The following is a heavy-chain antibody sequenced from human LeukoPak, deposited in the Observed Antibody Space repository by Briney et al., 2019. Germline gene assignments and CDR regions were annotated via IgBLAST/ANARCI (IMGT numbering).Heavy chain of an antibody. Sequence: PSETLSLTCTVSGGSISSSSYYWGWIRQPPGKGLEWIGSIYYSGSTYYNPSLKSRVTISVDTSKNQFSLRLSSVTAADTAVYYCARLWSGAPFDYWGQGALVTVSS. D-gene: IGHD1-26*01. CDR2: IYYSGST. CDR1: GGSISSSSYY. J-gene: IGHJ4*02. V-gene: IGHV4-39*07. CDR3: ARLWSGAPFDY.